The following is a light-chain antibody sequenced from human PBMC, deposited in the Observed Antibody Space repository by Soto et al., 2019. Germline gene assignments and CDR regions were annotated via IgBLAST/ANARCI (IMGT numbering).Light chain of an antibody. CDR1: HTISSSY. V-gene: IGKV3-20*01. CDR2: AIS. Sequence: ENVLTQSPGTLSLSPGQRATLSCRASHTISSSYLAWYQQKPGQAPRLLIYAISDRATGVPDRFRGSGSGTDFTLTITRLEPEDFAVYFCQPYDSSPRTFGQGTKVEIK. CDR3: QPYDSSPRT. J-gene: IGKJ1*01.